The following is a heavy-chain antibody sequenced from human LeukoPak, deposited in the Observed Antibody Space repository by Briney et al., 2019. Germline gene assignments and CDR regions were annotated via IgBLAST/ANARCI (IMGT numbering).Heavy chain of an antibody. J-gene: IGHJ4*02. CDR3: ARDHNYAFDN. Sequence: GGSLRLSCAASGFTFSDYSMNWVRQAPGKGLEWISWVGIDSGNTKYADSVKGRFTISGEEAKNSLYLQMSSLRVEDTAVYYCARDHNYAFDNWGQGTLVTVSS. D-gene: IGHD1-1*01. CDR1: GFTFSDYS. V-gene: IGHV3-48*01. CDR2: VGIDSGNT.